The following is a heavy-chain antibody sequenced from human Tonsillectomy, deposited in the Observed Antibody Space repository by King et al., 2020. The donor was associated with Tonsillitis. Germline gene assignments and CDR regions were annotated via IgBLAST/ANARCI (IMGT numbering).Heavy chain of an antibody. D-gene: IGHD6-19*01. CDR2: ISNSGKT. J-gene: IGHJ4*02. Sequence: QLQESGPGLVKPSETLSLTCTVSGDSTSSGYWSWLRQPPGKGLEWVAYISNSGKTNYNPSLKSRVSISADTSKNQFSLILSSMTAADTAVYYCARGAGWYGYWGQGTLVTVSS. V-gene: IGHV4-59*01. CDR1: GDSTSSGY. CDR3: ARGAGWYGY.